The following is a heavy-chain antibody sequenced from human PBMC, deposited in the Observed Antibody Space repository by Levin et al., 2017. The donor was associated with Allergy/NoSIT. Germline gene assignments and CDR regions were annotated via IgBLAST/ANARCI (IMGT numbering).Heavy chain of an antibody. CDR3: ARCTFPGSGSYPYYFDY. J-gene: IGHJ4*02. V-gene: IGHV4-38-2*01. CDR2: IYHSGSP. D-gene: IGHD1-26*01. Sequence: PSETLSLTCAVSGYSLSSGYYWGWIRQPPGKGLEWIGSIYHSGSPYYNPSLKSRVTISLDTSKNQFSLKLSSVTAADTAVYYCARCTFPGSGSYPYYFDYWGQGTLVTVSS. CDR1: GYSLSSGYY.